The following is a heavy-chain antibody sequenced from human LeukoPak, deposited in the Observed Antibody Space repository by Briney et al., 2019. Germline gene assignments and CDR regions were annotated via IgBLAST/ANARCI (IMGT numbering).Heavy chain of an antibody. Sequence: GGSLRLSCVASGFTFSSYAMSWVRQAPGKGLEWVSAISGSGGSTYYADSVKGRFTISRDNSKNTLYLQMNSLRAEDTAVYYCAKDQYYDFWSGYYNWFDPWGQGTLVTVSS. CDR2: ISGSGGST. D-gene: IGHD3-3*01. CDR3: AKDQYYDFWSGYYNWFDP. CDR1: GFTFSSYA. J-gene: IGHJ5*02. V-gene: IGHV3-23*01.